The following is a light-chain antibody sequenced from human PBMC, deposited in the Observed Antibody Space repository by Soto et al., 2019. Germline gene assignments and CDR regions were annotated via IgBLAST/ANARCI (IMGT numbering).Light chain of an antibody. Sequence: QSVLAQPASVSGSPGQSITISCIGTSSDIGAYNYVSWYQQHPGKAPKLLIYEVTNRPSGVSDRFSGSKSGNTASLAISGLQAEDEANYYCNSYTTLSNRVFGTGTKVTVL. CDR3: NSYTTLSNRV. CDR2: EVT. CDR1: SSDIGAYNY. V-gene: IGLV2-14*01. J-gene: IGLJ1*01.